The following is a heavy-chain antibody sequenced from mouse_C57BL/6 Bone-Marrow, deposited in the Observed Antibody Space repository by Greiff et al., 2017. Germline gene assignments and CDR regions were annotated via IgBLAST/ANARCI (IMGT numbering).Heavy chain of an antibody. D-gene: IGHD1-1*01. J-gene: IGHJ1*03. CDR3: ARHYYGSRYFDV. CDR1: GYTFTSYG. V-gene: IGHV1-81*01. CDR2: IYPRSGNT. Sequence: QVQLQQSGAELARPGASVKLSCKASGYTFTSYGISWVKQRTGQGLEWIGEIYPRSGNTYYNEKFKGKATLTADKSSSTAYMELRSLTSEDSAVYFCARHYYGSRYFDVGGTGTTVTVSS.